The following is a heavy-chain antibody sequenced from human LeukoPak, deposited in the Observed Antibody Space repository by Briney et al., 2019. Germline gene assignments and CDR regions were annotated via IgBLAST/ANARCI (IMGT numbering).Heavy chain of an antibody. Sequence: SETLSLTCAVYGGSFSGYYWSWIRQPPGKGLEWIGEINHSGSTNYNPSLKSRVTISVDTPKNQFSLKLSSVTAADTAVYYCARGDYYDSSGSIYYYYGMDVWGQGTTVTVSS. V-gene: IGHV4-34*01. D-gene: IGHD3-22*01. J-gene: IGHJ6*02. CDR3: ARGDYYDSSGSIYYYYGMDV. CDR2: INHSGST. CDR1: GGSFSGYY.